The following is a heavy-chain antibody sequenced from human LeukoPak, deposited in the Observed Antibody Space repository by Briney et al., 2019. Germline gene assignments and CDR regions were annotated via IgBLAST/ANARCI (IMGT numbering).Heavy chain of an antibody. D-gene: IGHD2-2*01. V-gene: IGHV1-69*01. CDR3: APDIVVVPAAEEDY. J-gene: IGHJ4*02. Sequence: SVKVSCKASGGTFSSYAISWVRQAPGQGLEWMGGIIPIFGTANYAQKFQGRVTITADESTSTAYVELSSLRSEDTAVYYCAPDIVVVPAAEEDYWGQGTLVTVSS. CDR1: GGTFSSYA. CDR2: IIPIFGTA.